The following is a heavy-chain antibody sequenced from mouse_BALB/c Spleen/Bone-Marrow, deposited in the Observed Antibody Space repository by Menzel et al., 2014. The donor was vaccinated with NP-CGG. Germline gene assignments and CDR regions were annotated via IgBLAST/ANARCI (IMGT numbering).Heavy chain of an antibody. Sequence: VQLQQSGAELVKPGASVKLSCTASGFNIKDTYMHWVKQRPEQGLEWIGKIDPANGNTKYDPKFQGKATITADTSSNTADLQLSSLTSDEPAVYYCAPYRYVWYFDVWGAGTPVTVSS. CDR1: GFNIKDTY. D-gene: IGHD2-14*01. J-gene: IGHJ1*01. CDR3: APYRYVWYFDV. V-gene: IGHV14-3*02. CDR2: IDPANGNT.